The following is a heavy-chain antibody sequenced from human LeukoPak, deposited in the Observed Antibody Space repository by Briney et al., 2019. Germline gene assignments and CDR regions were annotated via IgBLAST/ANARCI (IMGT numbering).Heavy chain of an antibody. V-gene: IGHV4-4*09. CDR2: IYTSGGT. Sequence: KPSETLSLTCTVSGDSISSYYWSWIRQPPGKGLEWIGYIYTSGGTNYIPSLKGRVTISIDTSKNQFSLKLSSVTAADTAVYYCARQGSGYSFGCWGQGTLVTVSS. CDR1: GDSISSYY. J-gene: IGHJ4*02. D-gene: IGHD5-18*01. CDR3: ARQGSGYSFGC.